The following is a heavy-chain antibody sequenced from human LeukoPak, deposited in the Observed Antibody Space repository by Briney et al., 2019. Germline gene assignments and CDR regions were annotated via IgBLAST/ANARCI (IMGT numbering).Heavy chain of an antibody. V-gene: IGHV3-23*01. CDR2: ISTSGDRA. CDR1: GFTFSTYA. D-gene: IGHD1-26*01. Sequence: GGSLRLSCAASGFTFSTYAMTWVRQAPGKGLEWVSGISTSGDRAYYADSVKGRFTISRDNSKNTLYLQMNSLRAEDTAEYYCARSAVGTSCCSAVDYWGQGTLVTVSS. J-gene: IGHJ4*02. CDR3: ARSAVGTSCCSAVDY.